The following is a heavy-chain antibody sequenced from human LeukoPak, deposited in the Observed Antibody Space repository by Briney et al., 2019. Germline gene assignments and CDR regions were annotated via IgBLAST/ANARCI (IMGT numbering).Heavy chain of an antibody. V-gene: IGHV4-59*01. CDR3: ARDSSYNYYGMDV. Sequence: SETLSLTCTVSGGSISSYYWSWIRQPPGKGLGWIGYIYYSGSTNYNPSLKSRVTISVDTSKNQFSLKLSSVTAADTAVYYCARDSSYNYYGMDVWGQGTTVTVSS. J-gene: IGHJ6*02. CDR2: IYYSGST. CDR1: GGSISSYY.